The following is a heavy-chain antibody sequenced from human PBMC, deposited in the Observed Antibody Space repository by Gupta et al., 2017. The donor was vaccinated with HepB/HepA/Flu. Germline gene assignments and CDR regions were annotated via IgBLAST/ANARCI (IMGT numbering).Heavy chain of an antibody. V-gene: IGHV1-18*01. J-gene: IGHJ3*02. CDR1: GSTFTSYG. Sequence: QVQLVQSGAEVKKPGASVKVSWKASGSTFTSYGISWVRQAPGQGLEWMGWISAYNKNTNYAPKLQGRITMTTGTTTSTANMKLRSLMSDNTVVDYGAVVSWYTKTTYNKWCKSAFDIWGQGTMVTVYS. D-gene: IGHD2-8*01. CDR3: AVVSWYTKTTYNKWCKSAFDI. CDR2: ISAYNKNT.